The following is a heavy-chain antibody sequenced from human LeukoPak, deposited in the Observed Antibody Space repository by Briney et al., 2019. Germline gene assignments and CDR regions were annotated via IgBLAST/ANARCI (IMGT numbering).Heavy chain of an antibody. CDR2: INTNTGNP. D-gene: IGHD2-15*01. Sequence: ASVKVSCKASGYTFPSYAMNWVRQAPGQGLEWMGWINTNTGNPTYAQGFTGRFVFSLDTSVSTAYLQISSLKAEDTAVYYCARDLYCSGGSCNWFDPWGQGTLVTVSS. J-gene: IGHJ5*02. CDR1: GYTFPSYA. CDR3: ARDLYCSGGSCNWFDP. V-gene: IGHV7-4-1*02.